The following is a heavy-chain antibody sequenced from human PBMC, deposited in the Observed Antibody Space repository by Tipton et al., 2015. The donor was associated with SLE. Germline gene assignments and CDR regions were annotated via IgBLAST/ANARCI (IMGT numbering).Heavy chain of an antibody. CDR3: ARGSFVVQGVIPSDY. CDR2: IYYSGST. D-gene: IGHD3-10*01. J-gene: IGHJ4*02. CDR1: GGSISSSSYY. Sequence: TLSLTCTVSGGSISSSSYYWGWIRQPPGKGLEWIGRIYYSGSTYYNPSLKSRVTISVDTSKNQFSLKLSSVTAADTAVYYCARGSFVVQGVIPSDYWGQGTLVTVSS. V-gene: IGHV4-39*01.